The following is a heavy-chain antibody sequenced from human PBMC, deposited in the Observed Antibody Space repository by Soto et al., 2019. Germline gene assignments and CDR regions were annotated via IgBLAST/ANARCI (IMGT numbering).Heavy chain of an antibody. CDR2: IDPSDSYT. Sequence: RGESLKISCKGSGYSFTSYWISWVRQMPGKGLEWMGRIDPSDSYTNYSPSFQGHVTISADKSISTAYLQWSSLKASDTAMYYWARLSGSGSYDYYYGMDVWGQGTTVTVSS. CDR1: GYSFTSYW. V-gene: IGHV5-10-1*01. D-gene: IGHD3-10*01. CDR3: ARLSGSGSYDYYYGMDV. J-gene: IGHJ6*02.